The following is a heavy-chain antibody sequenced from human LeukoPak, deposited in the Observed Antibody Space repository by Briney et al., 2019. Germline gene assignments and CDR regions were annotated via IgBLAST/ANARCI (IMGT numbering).Heavy chain of an antibody. Sequence: ASVKVSCKASGYTFTIYGISWVRQAPVQGLEWMGWISAYNGNKNYAQKLQGRVTMTTDTSTSTAYMELRRLRSDDTAVYYCARDRGGYSYGVFDYWGQGTLVTVPS. V-gene: IGHV1-18*01. J-gene: IGHJ4*02. CDR1: GYTFTIYG. CDR3: ARDRGGYSYGVFDY. D-gene: IGHD5-18*01. CDR2: ISAYNGNK.